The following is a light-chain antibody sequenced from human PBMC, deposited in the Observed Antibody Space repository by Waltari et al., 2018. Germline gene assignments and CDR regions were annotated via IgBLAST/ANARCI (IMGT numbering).Light chain of an antibody. CDR1: SSDVGGYNY. CDR3: SSYAGSNNV. Sequence: QSALTQPPSASGSPGQSVTISCTGTSSDVGGYNYVSWYQQHPGKAPKLMIYEVSKRPSGVPARFSGSKSVNTASLTVSGLQAEDEADYYCSSYAGSNNVFGTGTKVTVL. CDR2: EVS. V-gene: IGLV2-8*01. J-gene: IGLJ1*01.